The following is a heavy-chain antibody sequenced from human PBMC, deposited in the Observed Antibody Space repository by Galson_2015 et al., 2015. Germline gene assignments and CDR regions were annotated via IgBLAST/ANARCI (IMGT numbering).Heavy chain of an antibody. D-gene: IGHD1-26*01. Sequence: SVKVSCKASGYTFTSYDINWVRQATGQGLEWMGWMNPNSGNTGYAQKFQGRVTMTRNTSISTAYMELSSLRSEDTAVYYCARDYHFAALSTELDAFDTWGQGTMVTVSS. CDR3: ARDYHFAALSTELDAFDT. CDR2: MNPNSGNT. J-gene: IGHJ3*02. CDR1: GYTFTSYD. V-gene: IGHV1-8*01.